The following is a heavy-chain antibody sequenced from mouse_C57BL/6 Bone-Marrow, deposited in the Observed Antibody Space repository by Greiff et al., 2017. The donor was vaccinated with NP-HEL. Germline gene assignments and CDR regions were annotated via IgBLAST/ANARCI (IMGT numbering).Heavy chain of an antibody. CDR2: IDPENGDT. V-gene: IGHV14-4*01. CDR3: TTGYYGSRIAY. CDR1: GFNIKDDY. Sequence: EVKLMESGAELVRPGASVKLSCTASGFNIKDDYMHWVKQRPEQGLEWIGWIDPENGDTEYASKFQGKATITADTSSNTAYLQLSSLTSEDTAVYYCTTGYYGSRIAYWGQGTLVTVSA. J-gene: IGHJ3*01. D-gene: IGHD1-1*01.